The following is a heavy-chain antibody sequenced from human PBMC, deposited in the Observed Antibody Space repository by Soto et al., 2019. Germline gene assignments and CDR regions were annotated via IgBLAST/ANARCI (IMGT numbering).Heavy chain of an antibody. CDR3: ARGHAQDYYYDSSGYPSDAFDI. CDR1: GFTFSSYW. J-gene: IGHJ3*02. Sequence: GGSLRLSCEASGFTFSSYWMSWVRQAPGKGLEWVANIKQDGSEKYYVDSVKGRFTISRDNAKNSLYLQMNSLRAEDTAVYYCARGHAQDYYYDSSGYPSDAFDIWGQGTMVTVSS. V-gene: IGHV3-7*05. D-gene: IGHD3-22*01. CDR2: IKQDGSEK.